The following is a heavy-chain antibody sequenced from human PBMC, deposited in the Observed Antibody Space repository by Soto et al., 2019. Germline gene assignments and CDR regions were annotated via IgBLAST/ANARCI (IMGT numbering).Heavy chain of an antibody. J-gene: IGHJ3*01. CDR1: GFTFSSND. CDR2: IYSGGST. V-gene: IGHV3-53*01. CDR3: ATRPLLPGAP. Sequence: EVQLVESGGGLIQPGGSLRLSCAPSGFTFSSNDINWVRQAPGKGLEWVSLIYSGGSTYYADSVKGRFTISRDNSKNTLYLQMSSLRAEDTAVYYCATRPLLPGAPWGQGTMVTVSS. D-gene: IGHD3-22*01.